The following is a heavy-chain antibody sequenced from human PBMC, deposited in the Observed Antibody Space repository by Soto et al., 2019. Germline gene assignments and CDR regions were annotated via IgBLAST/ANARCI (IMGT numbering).Heavy chain of an antibody. J-gene: IGHJ4*02. CDR1: GFTFSSYA. CDR3: AKVYRGYVVYFDY. V-gene: IGHV3-23*01. D-gene: IGHD5-12*01. Sequence: EVQLLESGGGLVQPGGSLRLSCAASGFTFSSYAMSWVRQAPGKGLEWVAAISGSGGGTYYEDSVKGRFTISRDNSKNTLYLQMNSLRAEDTAVYYCAKVYRGYVVYFDYWGQGPLVTVSS. CDR2: ISGSGGGT.